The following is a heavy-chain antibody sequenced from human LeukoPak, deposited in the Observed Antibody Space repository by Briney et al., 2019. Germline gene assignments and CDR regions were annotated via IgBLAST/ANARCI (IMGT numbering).Heavy chain of an antibody. D-gene: IGHD3-10*01. Sequence: GGSLRLSCAASGFTFSSYEMNWVRQAPGKGLEWVSYISSSGSTIYYADSVKGRFTISRDNAKNSLYLQMISLRAEDTAVYYCVVGYGSGSYNYWGQGTLVTVSS. V-gene: IGHV3-48*03. CDR1: GFTFSSYE. J-gene: IGHJ4*02. CDR2: ISSSGSTI. CDR3: VVGYGSGSYNY.